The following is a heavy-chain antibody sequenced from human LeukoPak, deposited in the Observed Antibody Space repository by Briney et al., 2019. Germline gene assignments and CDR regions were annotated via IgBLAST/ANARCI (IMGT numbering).Heavy chain of an antibody. Sequence: SETLSLTCTVSGGSISSYYWSWIRQPPGKGLEWIGYIYYSGSTNYNPSLKSRVTISVDTSKNQFSLKLSSATAADTAVYYCARLRGSSTPDYWGQGTLVTVSS. CDR3: ARLRGSSTPDY. CDR2: IYYSGST. D-gene: IGHD1-26*01. V-gene: IGHV4-59*08. J-gene: IGHJ4*02. CDR1: GGSISSYY.